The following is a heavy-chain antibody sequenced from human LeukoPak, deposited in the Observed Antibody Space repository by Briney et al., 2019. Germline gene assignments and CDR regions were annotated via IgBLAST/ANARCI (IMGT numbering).Heavy chain of an antibody. J-gene: IGHJ4*02. D-gene: IGHD3-10*01. V-gene: IGHV3-7*01. CDR2: IKPDGSEK. CDR1: GFTFSSYW. Sequence: PGGSLRLSCAASGFTFSSYWMSWVRESPGKGLEWVANIKPDGSEKYFMDSVKGRFTISRDNAKNALYLEMNSLRAEDTAEYFCARERMYSGPGSHHPYYDYWGPGNLVTVSS. CDR3: ARERMYSGPGSHHPYYDY.